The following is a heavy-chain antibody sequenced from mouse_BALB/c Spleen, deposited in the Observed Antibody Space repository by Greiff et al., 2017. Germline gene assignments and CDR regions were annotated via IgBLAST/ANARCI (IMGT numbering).Heavy chain of an antibody. Sequence: DVKLVESGGGLVQPGGSLRLSCATSGFTFSDFYMEWVRQPPGKRLEWIAASRNKANDYTTEYSASVKGRFIVSRDTSQSILYLQMNALRAEDTAIYYCARDVDYGSSYRYFDVWGAGTTVTVSS. J-gene: IGHJ1*01. CDR1: GFTFSDFY. CDR3: ARDVDYGSSYRYFDV. V-gene: IGHV7-1*02. D-gene: IGHD1-1*01. CDR2: SRNKANDYTT.